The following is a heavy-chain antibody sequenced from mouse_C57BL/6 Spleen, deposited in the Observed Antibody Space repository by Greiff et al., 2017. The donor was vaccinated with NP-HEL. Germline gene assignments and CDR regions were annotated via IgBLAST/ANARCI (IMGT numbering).Heavy chain of an antibody. V-gene: IGHV1-55*01. CDR3: ARGLDHDY. J-gene: IGHJ2*01. CDR2: ISPGSVST. Sequence: QVQLQQPGAELVKPGASVKMSCKASGYTFTSYWITWVKQRPGQGLEWLVSISPGSVSTTYHEKFKSKATLTVDTSSSTAYMQLSSLTSEDSAVYYCARGLDHDYWGQGTTLTVSS. CDR1: GYTFTSYW. D-gene: IGHD3-3*01.